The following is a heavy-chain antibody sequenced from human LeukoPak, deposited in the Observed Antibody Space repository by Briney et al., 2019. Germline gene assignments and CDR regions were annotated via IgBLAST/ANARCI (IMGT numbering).Heavy chain of an antibody. CDR3: ARGLSGIPFDY. CDR1: GGSISSYY. D-gene: IGHD5-18*01. Sequence: SETLSLTCTVSGGSISSYYWSWLRQPPGKGLEWIGYIYYSGSTNYNPSLKSRVTISVDTSKNQFSLKLSSVTAADTAVYYCARGLSGIPFDYWGQGTLVTVSS. V-gene: IGHV4-59*12. CDR2: IYYSGST. J-gene: IGHJ4*02.